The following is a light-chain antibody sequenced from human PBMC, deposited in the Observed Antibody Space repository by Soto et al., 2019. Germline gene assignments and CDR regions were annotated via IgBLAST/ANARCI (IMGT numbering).Light chain of an antibody. CDR3: QQYNNSPCT. V-gene: IGKV1-5*03. J-gene: IGKJ1*01. CDR2: KTS. Sequence: DIQMTQSPSTLSASVGDRVTITCRASQSINSWLAWYQQKPGKAPKLLIYKTSSLESGVPSRFSGSGSGTEFTLTISSLQPDDFATYYCQQYNNSPCTFGQGTKVEIK. CDR1: QSINSW.